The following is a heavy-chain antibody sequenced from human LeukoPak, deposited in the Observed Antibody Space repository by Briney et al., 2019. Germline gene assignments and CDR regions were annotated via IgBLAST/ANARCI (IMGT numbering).Heavy chain of an antibody. J-gene: IGHJ4*01. Sequence: SQTLSLTCTVSGGSISSGDYSWSWIRQPPGQGLEWIGYIYYSGSTYYNPSLKSRVTISVDTSQKQFSLKLNSVTAADTAVYYCARAKSQRGYTYGPHTYFDYWGQGTLVTASS. CDR3: ARAKSQRGYTYGPHTYFDY. CDR2: IYYSGST. D-gene: IGHD5-18*01. V-gene: IGHV4-30-4*01. CDR1: GGSISSGDYS.